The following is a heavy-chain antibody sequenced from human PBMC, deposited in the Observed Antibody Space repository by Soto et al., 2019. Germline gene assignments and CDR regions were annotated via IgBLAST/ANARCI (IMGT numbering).Heavy chain of an antibody. CDR2: IYHSGST. V-gene: IGHV4-38-2*02. Sequence: SETLSLTCTVSGYSISSGYYWGWIRQPPGKGLEWIGSIYHSGSTYYNPSLKSRVTISVDTSKNQFSLKLSSVTAADTAVYYCARVNRRALTSYNYYFDYWGQGTLVTVSS. CDR1: GYSISSGYY. D-gene: IGHD1-20*01. J-gene: IGHJ4*02. CDR3: ARVNRRALTSYNYYFDY.